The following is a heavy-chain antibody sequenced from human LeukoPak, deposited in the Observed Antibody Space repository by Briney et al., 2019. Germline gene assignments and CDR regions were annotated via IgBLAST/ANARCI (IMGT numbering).Heavy chain of an antibody. CDR1: GFTFSSYG. V-gene: IGHV3-30*18. CDR3: AKGTWNDESHNYFDY. J-gene: IGHJ4*02. Sequence: GGSLRLSCAASGFTFSSYGMHWVRQAPGKGLEGVAVITYDGSNKYYADSVKGRFTISRDNSKNTLYLQMNSLRAEDTAVYYCAKGTWNDESHNYFDYWGQGTLVTVSS. CDR2: ITYDGSNK. D-gene: IGHD1-1*01.